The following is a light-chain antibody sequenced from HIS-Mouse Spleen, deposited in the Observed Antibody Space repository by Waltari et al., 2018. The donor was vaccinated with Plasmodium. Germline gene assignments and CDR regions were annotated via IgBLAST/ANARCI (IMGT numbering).Light chain of an antibody. Sequence: QSALTQPPPASGSPGQSVTIPCTGPSSDVGGYHYVSWYQQHPGNAPKLMIYEVSKRPSGVPDRFSGSKSGNTASLTVSGLQAEDEADYYCSSYAGSNNLVFGGGTKLTVL. CDR1: SSDVGGYHY. CDR2: EVS. V-gene: IGLV2-8*01. CDR3: SSYAGSNNLV. J-gene: IGLJ2*01.